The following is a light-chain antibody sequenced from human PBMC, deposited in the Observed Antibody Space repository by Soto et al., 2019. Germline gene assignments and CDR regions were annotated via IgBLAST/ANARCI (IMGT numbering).Light chain of an antibody. J-gene: IGKJ1*01. CDR1: QSVSSNY. Sequence: EIVLTQSPGTLSLSPGDTAILSCRASQSVSSNYLAWYQQKPGQAPRLLIYGASNRATGIPDRFSGSGSGTDFTLTISRLEPEDFAVYYCQQYGSSGTFGQGTKVDIK. V-gene: IGKV3-20*01. CDR2: GAS. CDR3: QQYGSSGT.